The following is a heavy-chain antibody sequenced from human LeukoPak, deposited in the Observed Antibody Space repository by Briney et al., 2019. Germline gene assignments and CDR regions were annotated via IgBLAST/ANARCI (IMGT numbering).Heavy chain of an antibody. J-gene: IGHJ4*02. CDR2: INPSGGST. D-gene: IGHD6-13*01. CDR3: ARYSSSLLLRAHFDY. Sequence: ASVKASCKASGYTFTSYYMHWVRQAPGQGLEWMGIINPSGGSTSYAQKFQGRVTMTRDMSTSTVYMELSSLRSEDTAVYYCARYSSSLLLRAHFDYWGQGTLVTVSS. CDR1: GYTFTSYY. V-gene: IGHV1-46*01.